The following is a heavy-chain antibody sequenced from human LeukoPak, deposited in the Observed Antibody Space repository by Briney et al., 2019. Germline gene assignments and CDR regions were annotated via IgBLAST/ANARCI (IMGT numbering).Heavy chain of an antibody. CDR1: GGSISTYY. CDR2: INSNGNT. V-gene: IGHV4-4*07. Sequence: SETPSLICTVSGGSISTYYWSWIRQPAGKGPEWIGRINSNGNTNYNPSLKSRVSMSVDTSKNHFSLNVSSVTAADTAVYYCARDRLGFRVDVWGEGTTVTVSS. CDR3: ARDRLGFRVDV. D-gene: IGHD3-10*01. J-gene: IGHJ6*04.